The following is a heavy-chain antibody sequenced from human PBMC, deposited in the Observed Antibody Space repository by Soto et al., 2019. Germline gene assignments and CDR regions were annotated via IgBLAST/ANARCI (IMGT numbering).Heavy chain of an antibody. V-gene: IGHV1-2*04. D-gene: IGHD3-22*01. CDR3: ASLYDSSGYPDY. Sequence: ASVKVSCKASGYTFTGYYMHWVRQAPGQGLEWMGWINPNSGGTNYAQKFQGWVTMTRDTSISTAYMELSRLRSDDTAVYYCASLYDSSGYPDYWGQRTLVTVSS. J-gene: IGHJ4*02. CDR1: GYTFTGYY. CDR2: INPNSGGT.